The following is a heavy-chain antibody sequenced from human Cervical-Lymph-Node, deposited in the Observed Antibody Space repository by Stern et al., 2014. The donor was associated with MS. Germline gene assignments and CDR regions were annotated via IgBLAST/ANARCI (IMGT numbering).Heavy chain of an antibody. J-gene: IGHJ4*02. CDR3: VRGGATVTTQN. CDR2: VIPMSGTA. D-gene: IGHD4-17*01. Sequence: QVQLVQSGAEVKKPGSSVKVSCKASGGSFSSSLISWVRQAPGQGLEWMGGVIPMSGTANYAQKFQGRVTITADESTTTAYMELNSLRFEDTAVYYCVRGGATVTTQNWGQGTLVTVSS. CDR1: GGSFSSSL. V-gene: IGHV1-69*01.